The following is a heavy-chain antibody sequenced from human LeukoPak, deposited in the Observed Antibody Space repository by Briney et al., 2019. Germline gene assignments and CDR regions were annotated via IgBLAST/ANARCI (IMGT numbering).Heavy chain of an antibody. V-gene: IGHV1-18*01. CDR1: GYTFTIYG. J-gene: IGHJ4*02. Sequence: ASVTVSCKASGYTFTIYGISWVRQAPGQGLEWMGWISAYNGNTNYAQKLQGRVTMTTDTSTSTAYMELRSLRSDDTAVYYCARMILLLGDVLTVPPRGFDYWGQGTLVTVSS. D-gene: IGHD3-9*01. CDR3: ARMILLLGDVLTVPPRGFDY. CDR2: ISAYNGNT.